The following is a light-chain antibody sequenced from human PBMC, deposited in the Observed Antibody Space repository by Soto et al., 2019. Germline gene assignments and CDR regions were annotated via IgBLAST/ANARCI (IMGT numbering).Light chain of an antibody. CDR2: DVS. J-gene: IGLJ2*01. Sequence: QSALTQPRSVSGSPGQSVTISCTGTSRDVGAYNSVSWYQQHPDKAPKLMIYDVSQRPSGVPDRFSGSKSGNTASLTISGLQAEDEADYYCVSYTGTHIPVALGGGTKLTVL. V-gene: IGLV2-11*01. CDR3: VSYTGTHIPVA. CDR1: SRDVGAYNS.